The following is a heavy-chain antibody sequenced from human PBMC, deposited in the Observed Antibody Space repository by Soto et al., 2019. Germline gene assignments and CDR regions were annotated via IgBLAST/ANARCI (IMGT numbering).Heavy chain of an antibody. V-gene: IGHV4-31*03. D-gene: IGHD2-2*01. Sequence: QVQLQESGPGLVKPSQTLSLTCTVSGGSISSGGSYWSWIRQSPGKGLEWIGYIYYSGTTYYNPSRKSRVSISIHTSKNQFSLKLSSVTAADTAIYYCAGGHCFSSSCSCLDLWGRGTLVTVSS. CDR3: AGGHCFSSSCSCLDL. CDR2: IYYSGTT. CDR1: GGSISSGGSY. J-gene: IGHJ2*01.